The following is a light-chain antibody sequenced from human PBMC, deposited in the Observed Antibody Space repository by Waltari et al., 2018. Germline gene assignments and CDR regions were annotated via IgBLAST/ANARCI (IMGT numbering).Light chain of an antibody. CDR3: CSYTASDTYV. Sequence: SALPQPASVPGAPGQSITISCTATRSDFSLFDYVTWYQQRPGKVPRLIIYDVVKRPSGVSNRFSGSMSGYTATLTISGLQAEDEADYYCCSYTASDTYVFGSGTTVTVL. J-gene: IGLJ1*01. CDR1: RSDFSLFDY. V-gene: IGLV2-14*03. CDR2: DVV.